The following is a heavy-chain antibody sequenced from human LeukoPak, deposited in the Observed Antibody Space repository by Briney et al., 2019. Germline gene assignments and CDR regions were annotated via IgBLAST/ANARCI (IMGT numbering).Heavy chain of an antibody. CDR1: GYTIRQYS. CDR2: VSPSHSTR. V-gene: IGHV1-18*01. D-gene: IGHD3-3*02. Sequence: ASVKLSCKASGYTIRQYSISWVRQAPGKGLEWMGWVSPSHSTRVYAQEFQGRVTMTADTNTNTVSMELRSLRSDDTAVYFCARDYILPLETDNGDGFAIWGQGTVVTVSS. CDR3: ARDYILPLETDNGDGFAI. J-gene: IGHJ3*02.